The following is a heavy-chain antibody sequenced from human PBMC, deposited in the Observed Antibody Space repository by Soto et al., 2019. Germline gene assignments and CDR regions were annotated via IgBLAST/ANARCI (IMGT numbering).Heavy chain of an antibody. D-gene: IGHD3-9*01. CDR1: GGSISSYY. CDR3: ARRVRNYDILTGYCGDAFDI. Sequence: SETLSLTCTVSGGSISSYYWSWIRQPPGKGLEWIGYIDYSGSTNYNPSLKSRVTISIDTSKNQFSLKLSSVTAADTAGYYCARRVRNYDILTGYCGDAFDIWGQGTMVTVSS. J-gene: IGHJ3*02. V-gene: IGHV4-59*08. CDR2: IDYSGST.